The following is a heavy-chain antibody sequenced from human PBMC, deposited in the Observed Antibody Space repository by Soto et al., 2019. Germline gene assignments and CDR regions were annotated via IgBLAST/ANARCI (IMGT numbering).Heavy chain of an antibody. Sequence: ESLKISCKGSGDGFTSNWISWVRQMPGKGLEWMGRIDTSGSDTDYSPSFQGHVTLSADKSISTAYLQWSSLKASDTAIFYCARHASTLDGYNYPLFDYWGQGTLVTVSS. D-gene: IGHD5-12*01. CDR3: ARHASTLDGYNYPLFDY. CDR2: IDTSGSDT. CDR1: GDGFTSNW. J-gene: IGHJ4*02. V-gene: IGHV5-10-1*01.